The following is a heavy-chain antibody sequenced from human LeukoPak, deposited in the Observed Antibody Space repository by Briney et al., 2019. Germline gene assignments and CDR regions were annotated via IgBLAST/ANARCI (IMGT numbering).Heavy chain of an antibody. CDR3: ARPLSGYSSSLGY. J-gene: IGHJ4*02. CDR1: GFTFSSYG. D-gene: IGHD6-6*01. V-gene: IGHV3-30*02. CDR2: IRYDGSKK. Sequence: PGGSLRLSCAASGFTFSSYGMNWVRQAPGKGLEWVAFIRYDGSKKYSADSVKGRFTISRDNSKNTLYLQMNSLRAEDTAVYYCARPLSGYSSSLGYWGQGTLVTVSS.